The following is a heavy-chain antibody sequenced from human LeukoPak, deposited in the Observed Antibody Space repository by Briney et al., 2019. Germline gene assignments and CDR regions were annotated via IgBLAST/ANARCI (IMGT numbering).Heavy chain of an antibody. V-gene: IGHV4-30-2*01. CDR2: IYHSGST. CDR1: GGATRSGASG. D-gene: IGHD5-12*01. CDR3: ARVATTYYFDY. Sequence: PSQTLSLTCAVSGGATRSGASGSSCIRQPPGKGLGWIVYIYHSGSTSYHPSLNRPVTISVDRSGNQPSLKLSSVTAADTAVYYCARVATTYYFDYWGQGTLVTVSS. J-gene: IGHJ4*02.